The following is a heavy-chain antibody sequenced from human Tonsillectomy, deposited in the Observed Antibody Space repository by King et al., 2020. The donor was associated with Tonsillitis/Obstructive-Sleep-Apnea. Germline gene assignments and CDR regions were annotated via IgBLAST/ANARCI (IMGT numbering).Heavy chain of an antibody. CDR2: IYYNGST. Sequence: QLQESGPGLVKPSETLSLTCTVSGGFISSYYWSWIRQPPGKGLEWVGYIYYNGSTNYNPSLKSRVTISVDPSRNQFSLKLSSVTAAETAVYYCARDVGAIAAAGSWFDPSGQGTLVTVSS. CDR3: ARDVGAIAAAGSWFDP. D-gene: IGHD6-13*01. CDR1: GGFISSYY. V-gene: IGHV4-59*01. J-gene: IGHJ5*02.